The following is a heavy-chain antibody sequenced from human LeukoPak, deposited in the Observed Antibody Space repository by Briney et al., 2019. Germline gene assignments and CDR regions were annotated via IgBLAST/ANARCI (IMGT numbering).Heavy chain of an antibody. CDR2: IYYSGST. J-gene: IGHJ6*03. V-gene: IGHV4-59*01. CDR1: GDSISSYY. Sequence: SETLSLTCTVSGDSISSYYWSWIRQPPGKGLEWIGYIYYSGSTNYNPSLKSRVTISVDTSKNQFSLKLSSVTAAGTAVYYCARERGDYDMAPYYDYYMYVWGKGTTVTVSS. CDR3: ARERGDYDMAPYYDYYMYV. D-gene: IGHD3-22*01.